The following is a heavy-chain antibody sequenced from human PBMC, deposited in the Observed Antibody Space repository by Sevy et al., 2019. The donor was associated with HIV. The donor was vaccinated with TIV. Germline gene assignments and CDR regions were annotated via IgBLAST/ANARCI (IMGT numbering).Heavy chain of an antibody. Sequence: GGSLRLSCAASGFTFSTYWMQWVRQAPGKGLVWVSRINSDGSNTNYADSVKGRFTTSRDNAKNTLYLQMNSLRADDTALYYCGREMISMVPGVPDAFDIWGQGTMVTVSS. CDR2: INSDGSNT. D-gene: IGHD3-10*01. V-gene: IGHV3-74*01. J-gene: IGHJ3*02. CDR1: GFTFSTYW. CDR3: GREMISMVPGVPDAFDI.